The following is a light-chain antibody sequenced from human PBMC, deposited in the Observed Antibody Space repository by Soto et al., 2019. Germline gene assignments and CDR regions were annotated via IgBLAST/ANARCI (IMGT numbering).Light chain of an antibody. V-gene: IGLV2-14*01. CDR1: SSDVGAYIY. CDR2: EVT. CDR3: CSYTSSRTYV. Sequence: QSLLTRPASVSGSPGQSITSACTGTSSDVGAYIYVSWYQHHPGKAPKVMIYEVTNRPSGVSDRFSGSKSGNTASLTISGLQAEDEADYYCCSYTSSRTYVFGTGTKVTVL. J-gene: IGLJ1*01.